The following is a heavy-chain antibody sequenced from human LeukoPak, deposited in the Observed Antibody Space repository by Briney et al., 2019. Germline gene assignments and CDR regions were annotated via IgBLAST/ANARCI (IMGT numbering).Heavy chain of an antibody. V-gene: IGHV4-34*01. CDR2: INHSGST. J-gene: IGHJ4*02. D-gene: IGHD3-9*01. Sequence: SETLSLTCAVYGGSFSSYYWSWIRQPPGKGLEWIGEINHSGSTNYNPSLKSRVTISVDTSKNQFSLKLSSVTAADTAVYYCARGRNHYDTLTGYYPPPWYYFDYWGQGTLVTVSS. CDR3: ARGRNHYDTLTGYYPPPWYYFDY. CDR1: GGSFSSYY.